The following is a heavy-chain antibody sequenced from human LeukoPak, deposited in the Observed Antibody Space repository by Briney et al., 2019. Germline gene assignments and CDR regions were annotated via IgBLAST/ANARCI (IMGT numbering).Heavy chain of an antibody. CDR3: ASHRRSHGAEY. V-gene: IGHV4-59*08. D-gene: IGHD5-18*01. J-gene: IGHJ4*02. Sequence: KPSETLSLTCTVSGGSFEHYFWSWIWQPPGKGLEFLGYVYYTGSTDCSPSLKSRLTISADTAKNQFSLNLRSVTAADTAVYFCASHRRSHGAEYWGQGTLVTVSS. CDR1: GGSFEHYF. CDR2: VYYTGST.